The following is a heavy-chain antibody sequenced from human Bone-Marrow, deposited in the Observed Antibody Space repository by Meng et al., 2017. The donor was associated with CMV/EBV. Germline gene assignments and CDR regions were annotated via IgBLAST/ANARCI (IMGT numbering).Heavy chain of an antibody. CDR2: ISSSSSYI. CDR1: GFTFSSYS. D-gene: IGHD5-18*01. J-gene: IGHJ3*02. V-gene: IGHV3-21*01. Sequence: GGSLRLSCAASGFTFSSYSMNWVRQAPGKGLEWVSSISSSSSYIYYADSVKGRFTISRDNAKNSLYLQMNSLRAEDTAVYYCARVRVYGYEVTYDAFDIWGQGTMVTVSS. CDR3: ARVRVYGYEVTYDAFDI.